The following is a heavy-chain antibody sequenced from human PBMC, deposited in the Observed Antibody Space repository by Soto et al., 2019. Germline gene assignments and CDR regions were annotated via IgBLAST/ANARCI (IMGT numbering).Heavy chain of an antibody. V-gene: IGHV4-59*01. D-gene: IGHD3-3*01. CDR1: GGSISSYY. CDR3: ARDVSIFGVVNAFDI. CDR2: IYYSGST. J-gene: IGHJ3*02. Sequence: SETLSLTCTVSGGSISSYYWSWIRQPPGKGLEWIGYIYYSGSTNYNPSLKSRVTISVDTSKNQFSLKLSSVTAADTAVYYCARDVSIFGVVNAFDIRGQRTTVTVSS.